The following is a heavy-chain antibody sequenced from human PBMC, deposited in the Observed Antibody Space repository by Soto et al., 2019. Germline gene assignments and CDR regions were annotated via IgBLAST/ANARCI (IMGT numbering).Heavy chain of an antibody. CDR1: GFSFITYG. Sequence: QVQLMESGGGVVQPGRSLRLSCAASGFSFITYGMHWVRQAPGKGLEWVAVIWYDGSNKYYADSVKGRFTISRDNSKNTLYLQMNSLRAEDTAVYYCAREGSRIAASLAISDLDYWGQGTLVTDSS. CDR3: AREGSRIAASLAISDLDY. J-gene: IGHJ4*02. V-gene: IGHV3-33*01. CDR2: IWYDGSNK. D-gene: IGHD3-10*01.